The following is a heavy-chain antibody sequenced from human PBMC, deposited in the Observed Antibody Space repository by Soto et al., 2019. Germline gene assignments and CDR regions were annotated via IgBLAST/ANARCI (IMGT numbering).Heavy chain of an antibody. J-gene: IGHJ6*01. CDR2: ISSSSSYI. CDR3: ARDRIVVVPAATPSYYYYGMDV. CDR1: GFTFSSYS. V-gene: IGHV3-21*01. Sequence: EVQLVESGGGLVKPGGSLRLSCAASGFTFSSYSMNWVRQAPGKGLEWVSSISSSSSYIYYADSVKGRFTISRDNAKNSLYLQMNSLRAEDTAVYYCARDRIVVVPAATPSYYYYGMDVW. D-gene: IGHD2-2*01.